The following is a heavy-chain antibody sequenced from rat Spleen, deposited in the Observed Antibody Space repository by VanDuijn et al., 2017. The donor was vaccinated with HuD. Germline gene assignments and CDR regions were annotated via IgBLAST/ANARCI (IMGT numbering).Heavy chain of an antibody. CDR3: ARDHYSAHWSFDF. J-gene: IGHJ1*01. D-gene: IGHD3-3*01. V-gene: IGHV2-41*01. CDR1: GFSLTSYN. Sequence: QVQLKESGPGLVQPSQTLSLICTVAGFSLTSYNVHWVRQPPGKGLEWMGVGWNTGGTRYNTALKSRLSISKDTSKSQVFLKMNSLQTEDTATYFCARDHYSAHWSFDFWGPGTMVTVSS. CDR2: GWNTGGT.